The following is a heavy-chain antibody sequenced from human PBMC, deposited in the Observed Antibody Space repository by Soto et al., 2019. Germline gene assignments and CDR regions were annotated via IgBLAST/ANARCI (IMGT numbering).Heavy chain of an antibody. Sequence: SETLSLTCIVSGESISSSSYYWGWIRQPPGKGLEWIGSIYYSGRTYYNPSFKSRVTISIDTSKNQFSLKLSSVTATDTAVNYCARQRTTVVTQAYFDHWGQGALVT. CDR1: GESISSSSYY. CDR3: ARQRTTVVTQAYFDH. D-gene: IGHD2-21*02. V-gene: IGHV4-39*01. CDR2: IYYSGRT. J-gene: IGHJ4*02.